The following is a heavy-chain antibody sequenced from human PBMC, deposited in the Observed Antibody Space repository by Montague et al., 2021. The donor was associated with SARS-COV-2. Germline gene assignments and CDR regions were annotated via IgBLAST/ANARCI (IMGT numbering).Heavy chain of an antibody. J-gene: IGHJ4*02. Sequence: SLRLSCAASGFTFSSYSMNWVRQAPGKGLEWVSSISSSSSYIYYADSVKGRFTISRDNAKNSLYLQMNSLRAEDTAVYYCARDPFYDILTGYYSNWGQGTLVTVPS. CDR1: GFTFSSYS. D-gene: IGHD3-9*01. CDR2: ISSSSSYI. V-gene: IGHV3-21*01. CDR3: ARDPFYDILTGYYSN.